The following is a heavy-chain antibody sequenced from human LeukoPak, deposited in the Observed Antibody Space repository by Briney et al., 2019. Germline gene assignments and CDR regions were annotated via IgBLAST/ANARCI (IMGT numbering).Heavy chain of an antibody. CDR2: IFHSGST. Sequence: SETLSLTCAVSGGSISGQDWWTWVRQPPGKGLEWIGQIFHSGSTNYNPSLTSRVTISVDKSKSQFSLKMTSVTTADTAVYYCAKNRGDSDFAFWGQGTLVTVSS. V-gene: IGHV4-4*02. J-gene: IGHJ4*02. CDR3: AKNRGDSDFAF. CDR1: GGSISGQDW. D-gene: IGHD2-21*01.